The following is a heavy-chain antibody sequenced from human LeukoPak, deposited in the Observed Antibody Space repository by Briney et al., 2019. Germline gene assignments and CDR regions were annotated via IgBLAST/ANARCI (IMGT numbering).Heavy chain of an antibody. D-gene: IGHD4-23*01. CDR1: GGSISSYY. V-gene: IGHV4-59*01. J-gene: IGHJ5*02. Sequence: PSETLSLTCTVSGGSISSYYWSWIRQPPGKGLEWIGYIYYSGSTNYNPSLKSRVTISVDTSKNQFSLKLSSVTAADTAVYYCARGSVVTTETNWFDPWGRGTLVTVSS. CDR2: IYYSGST. CDR3: ARGSVVTTETNWFDP.